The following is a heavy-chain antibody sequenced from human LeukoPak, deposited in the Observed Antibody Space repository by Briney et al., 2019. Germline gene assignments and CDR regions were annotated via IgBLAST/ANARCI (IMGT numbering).Heavy chain of an antibody. CDR2: ISGSGRSP. Sequence: GGSLRLSCEASGFTFSSYGMSWVRQAPGQGLEWVSGISGSGRSPYYADSVKGRFTISRDNSMNTLYLQMNSLRAEDTAVYYCAKDDRIQTRRYSYNYWGQGTLVTVSS. V-gene: IGHV3-23*01. J-gene: IGHJ4*02. CDR1: GFTFSSYG. CDR3: AKDDRIQTRRYSYNY. D-gene: IGHD5-18*01.